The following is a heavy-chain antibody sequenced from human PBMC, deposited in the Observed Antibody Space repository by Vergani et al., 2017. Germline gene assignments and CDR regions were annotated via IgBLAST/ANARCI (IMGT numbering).Heavy chain of an antibody. CDR1: GYTFTSYG. D-gene: IGHD2-15*01. Sequence: QVQLVQSGAEVKKPGASVKVSCKASGYTFTSYGISWVRQAPGQGLEWMGWISAYNGNTNYAQKLQGRVTMTTDTSTSTAYMELRSLRSDDTAVYYCARAGISGGSCCHTDQYYYYYGMDVWGQGTTVTVSS. J-gene: IGHJ6*02. V-gene: IGHV1-18*04. CDR3: ARAGISGGSCCHTDQYYYYYGMDV. CDR2: ISAYNGNT.